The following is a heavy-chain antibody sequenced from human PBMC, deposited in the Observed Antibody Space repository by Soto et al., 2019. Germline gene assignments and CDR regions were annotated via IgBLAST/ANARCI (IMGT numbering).Heavy chain of an antibody. Sequence: EVQLLESGGGLVQPGGSLRLSCAASGFTFSNYAMSWVRQAPGKGLEWVSSITGSGDYTYYADSVKGRFTISRDNSKNTLYLQMNRLRAEDTAVYYCAKARYYDSTGYLYYFDYWGQGTLVTVSS. D-gene: IGHD3-22*01. J-gene: IGHJ4*02. CDR1: GFTFSNYA. CDR3: AKARYYDSTGYLYYFDY. V-gene: IGHV3-23*01. CDR2: ITGSGDYT.